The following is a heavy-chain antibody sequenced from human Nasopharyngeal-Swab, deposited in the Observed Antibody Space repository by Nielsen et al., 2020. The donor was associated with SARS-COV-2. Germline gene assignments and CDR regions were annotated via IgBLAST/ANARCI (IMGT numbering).Heavy chain of an antibody. V-gene: IGHV4-34*01. Sequence: GSLRLSCAVYGGSFSGYYWSWIRQPPGKGMEWIGENNHSGSTNYNPSLKSRVTISVDTSKNQFSLKLSSVTAADTAVYYCARSPRGGFDPWGQGTLVTVSS. D-gene: IGHD3-10*01. J-gene: IGHJ5*02. CDR2: NNHSGST. CDR3: ARSPRGGFDP. CDR1: GGSFSGYY.